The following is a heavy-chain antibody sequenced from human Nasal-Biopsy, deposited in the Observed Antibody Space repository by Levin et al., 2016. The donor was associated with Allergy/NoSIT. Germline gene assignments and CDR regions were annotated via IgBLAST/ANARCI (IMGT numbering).Heavy chain of an antibody. D-gene: IGHD5-18*01. Sequence: GGSLRLSCAASGFSFNNAWMNWVRQAPGKGLEWVGRIRSKTAGGTIEYAPPVKGRFMLYLQLNSLTTEDTAVYYCSTDAVDTAVVYNAFNTWGQGTMVTVSS. CDR1: GFSFNNAW. V-gene: IGHV3-15*01. CDR2: IRSKTAGGTI. J-gene: IGHJ3*02. CDR3: STDAVDTAVVYNAFNT.